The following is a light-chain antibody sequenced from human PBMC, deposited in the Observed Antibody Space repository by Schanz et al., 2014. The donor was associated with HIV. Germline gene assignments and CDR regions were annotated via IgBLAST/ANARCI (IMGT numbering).Light chain of an antibody. V-gene: IGLV1-44*01. CDR2: NTY. Sequence: QSVLTQPPSASGTPGQRVTISCSGSSSNFRSNAVHWYQQLPGTAPKLVIYNTYHRPSGVPDRFSGSQSGASASLAISGLQPEDEADYYCAAWDDSLNGWVFGGGTKLTVL. CDR3: AAWDDSLNGWV. J-gene: IGLJ3*02. CDR1: SSNFRSNA.